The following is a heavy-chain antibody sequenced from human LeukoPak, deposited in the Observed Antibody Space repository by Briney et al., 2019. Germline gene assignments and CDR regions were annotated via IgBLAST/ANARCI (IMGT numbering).Heavy chain of an antibody. CDR2: IYYSGST. CDR3: AGSGSYYLFDY. D-gene: IGHD1-26*01. J-gene: IGHJ4*02. Sequence: SETLSLTCTVSGGSISSYYWSWIRQPPGKELEWIGYIYYSGSTNYNPSLKSRVTISVDTSKNQFSLKLSSVTAADTAVYYCAGSGSYYLFDYWGQGTLVTVSS. CDR1: GGSISSYY. V-gene: IGHV4-59*01.